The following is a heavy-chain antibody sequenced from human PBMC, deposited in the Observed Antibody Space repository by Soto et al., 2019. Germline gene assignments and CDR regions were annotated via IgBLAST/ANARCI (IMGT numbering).Heavy chain of an antibody. D-gene: IGHD3-3*01. CDR3: ARDPDGLIDFSE. CDR1: GFTFSSFG. V-gene: IGHV3-48*02. J-gene: IGHJ1*01. CDR2: ITSDSSTR. Sequence: GGSLRLSCAVSGFTFSSFGMNWVRQAPGKGLEWISYITSDSSTRHYADFVKGRFTISRDNAKSSLYLQMNSLRDEDTAGYFGARDPDGLIDFSEGGKGTQATFPS.